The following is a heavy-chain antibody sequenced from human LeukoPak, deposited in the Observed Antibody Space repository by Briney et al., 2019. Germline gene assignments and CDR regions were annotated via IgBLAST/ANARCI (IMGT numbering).Heavy chain of an antibody. V-gene: IGHV3-11*04. J-gene: IGHJ6*04. CDR1: GFIFSDYY. D-gene: IGHD3-22*01. CDR3: ARGPTMKMDV. CDR2: ITDNGNKI. Sequence: PGGSLRLSCAASGFIFSDYYMGWIRQAPGRGLEWVSYITDNGNKIYYTDSVKGRFTMSRDNAKESLYLQMNSLRAEDTAVYYCARGPTMKMDVWGKGTTVTVSS.